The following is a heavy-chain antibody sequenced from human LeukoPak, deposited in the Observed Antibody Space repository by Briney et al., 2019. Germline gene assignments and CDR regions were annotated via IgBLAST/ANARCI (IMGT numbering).Heavy chain of an antibody. J-gene: IGHJ4*02. CDR2: IRYDGSNK. CDR3: ARAMTTVTPFDY. CDR1: GFVFSSSG. V-gene: IGHV3-30*02. D-gene: IGHD4-17*01. Sequence: PGGSLRLSCAASGFVFSSSGMHWVRQAPGKGLEWVAFIRYDGSNKYYADSVKGRFTISRDSSKNTLYLQMNSLRAEDTAVYYCARAMTTVTPFDYWGQGTLGTVSS.